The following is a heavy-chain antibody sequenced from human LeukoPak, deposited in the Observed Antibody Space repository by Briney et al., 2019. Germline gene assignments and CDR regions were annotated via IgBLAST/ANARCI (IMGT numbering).Heavy chain of an antibody. CDR1: GGSISSYY. D-gene: IGHD1-1*01. V-gene: IGHV4-4*07. CDR2: IYPSGST. Sequence: SETLSLTCTVSGGSISSYYWSWIRQPAGKGLELIGRIYPSGSTNYNPSLKSRVTMSVDTSKNQFSLKLSSVTAADTAAYYCARAPTGTGGWNWFDPWGQGTLVTVSS. J-gene: IGHJ5*02. CDR3: ARAPTGTGGWNWFDP.